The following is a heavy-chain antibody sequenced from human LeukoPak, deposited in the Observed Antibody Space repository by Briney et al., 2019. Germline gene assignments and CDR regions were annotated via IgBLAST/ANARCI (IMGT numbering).Heavy chain of an antibody. CDR3: ARRVRAVPPWFDP. J-gene: IGHJ5*02. CDR2: IYYSGST. CDR1: GGSISSSSYY. Sequence: SETLSLTCTVSGGSISSSSYYWGWIRQPPGKGLEWIGSIYYSGSTYYNPSLKSRVTISVDTSKNQFSLTLSSVTAADTAVHHCARRVRAVPPWFDPWGQGTLVTVSS. V-gene: IGHV4-39*01. D-gene: IGHD3-10*01.